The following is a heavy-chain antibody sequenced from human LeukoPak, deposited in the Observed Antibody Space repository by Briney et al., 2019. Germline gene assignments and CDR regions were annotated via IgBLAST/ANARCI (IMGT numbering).Heavy chain of an antibody. V-gene: IGHV1-18*01. CDR1: GGTFSSYA. CDR3: ARERTGQKVLRYFDWTRTHAFDI. J-gene: IGHJ3*02. D-gene: IGHD3-9*01. Sequence: ASVKVSCKASGGTFSSYAISWVRQAPGQGLEWMGWISAYNGNTNYAQKLQGRVTMTTDTSTSTAYMELRSLRSDDTAVYYCARERTGQKVLRYFDWTRTHAFDIWGQGTMVTVSS. CDR2: ISAYNGNT.